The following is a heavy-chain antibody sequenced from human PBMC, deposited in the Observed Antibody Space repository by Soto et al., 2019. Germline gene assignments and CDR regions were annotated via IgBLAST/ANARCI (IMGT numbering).Heavy chain of an antibody. D-gene: IGHD1-26*01. Sequence: APVKLARTASGSTFKACDVRYVSLATGQGLEWMGWISGHNGKADYAENFQGRAIMTTDTSTATASMDLRGLRSDDTAVYYCARKSYIGNFAMDVWGQGSTVTVFS. CDR2: ISGHNGKA. CDR1: GSTFKACD. V-gene: IGHV1-18*04. CDR3: ARKSYIGNFAMDV. J-gene: IGHJ6*02.